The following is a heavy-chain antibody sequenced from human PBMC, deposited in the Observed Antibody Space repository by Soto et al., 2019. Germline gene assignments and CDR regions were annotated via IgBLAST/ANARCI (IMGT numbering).Heavy chain of an antibody. CDR1: GGSFSGYY. CDR3: ARGYTGINDYGDYRPFSFDY. V-gene: IGHV4-34*01. CDR2: INHSGST. D-gene: IGHD4-17*01. J-gene: IGHJ4*02. Sequence: QVQLQQWGAGLLKPSETLSLTCAVYGGSFSGYYWSWIRQPPGKGLEWIGEINHSGSTNYNPSLKSRVTISVDTSKNQFSLKLSSVTAADTAVYYCARGYTGINDYGDYRPFSFDYWGQGTLVTVSS.